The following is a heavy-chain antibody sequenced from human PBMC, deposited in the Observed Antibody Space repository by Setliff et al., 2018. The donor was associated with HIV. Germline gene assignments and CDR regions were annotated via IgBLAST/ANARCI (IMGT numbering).Heavy chain of an antibody. J-gene: IGHJ4*02. D-gene: IGHD3-10*01. CDR1: GGSISRGSYY. CDR2: IHTSGST. CDR3: ARDDTVVRGPFDY. V-gene: IGHV4-61*09. Sequence: SETLSLTCTVSGGSISRGSYYGSWIRQPAGKGLEWIGHIHTSGSTNYNPSLKSLVTMSIDTSKNQFSLKLSSVTAADTAVYYFARDDTVVRGPFDYWGQGTLVTVSS.